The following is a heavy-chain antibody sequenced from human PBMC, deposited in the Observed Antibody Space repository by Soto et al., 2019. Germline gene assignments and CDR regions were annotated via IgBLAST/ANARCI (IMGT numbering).Heavy chain of an antibody. J-gene: IGHJ3*02. CDR3: ARDLDYDSSGAGAFDI. CDR1: GGSISSGGYY. D-gene: IGHD3-22*01. Sequence: LSLTCTVSGGSISSGGYYWSWIRQHPGKGLEWIGYIYYSGSTYYNPSLKSRVTISVDTSKNQFSLKLSSVTAADTAVYYCARDLDYDSSGAGAFDIWGQGTMVTVSS. CDR2: IYYSGST. V-gene: IGHV4-31*03.